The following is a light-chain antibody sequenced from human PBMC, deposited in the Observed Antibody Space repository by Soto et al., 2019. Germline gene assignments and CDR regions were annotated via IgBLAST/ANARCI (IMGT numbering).Light chain of an antibody. CDR1: ESVDIY. CDR3: QQRRNWPPLT. CDR2: HAS. J-gene: IGKJ4*01. Sequence: ETVLTQSPATLSLSPGETATLSCRASESVDIYLAWYQQKPGQAPWLLIYHASNRATGIPAKFSGSGSGTDFTLTISSLEPEDSAVYYCQQRRNWPPLTFGGGTRVEI. V-gene: IGKV3-11*01.